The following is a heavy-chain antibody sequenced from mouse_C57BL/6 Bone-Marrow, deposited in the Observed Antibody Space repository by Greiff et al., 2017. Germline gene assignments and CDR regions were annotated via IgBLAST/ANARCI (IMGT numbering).Heavy chain of an antibody. CDR1: GYTFTSYW. Sequence: QVQLQQPGAELVKPGASVKMSCKASGYTFTSYWITWVKQRPGQGLEWLGDIYPGSGSTNYNEKFKRKATLTVDTSSSTAYMQLSSLTSEDSAVYYCARGIWVLRLAYWGQGTLVTVSA. V-gene: IGHV1-55*01. D-gene: IGHD2-3*01. CDR2: IYPGSGST. CDR3: ARGIWVLRLAY. J-gene: IGHJ3*01.